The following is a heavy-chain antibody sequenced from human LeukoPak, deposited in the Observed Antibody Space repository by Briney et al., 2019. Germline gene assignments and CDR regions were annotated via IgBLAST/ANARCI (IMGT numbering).Heavy chain of an antibody. J-gene: IGHJ5*02. CDR1: GFTFSDYY. V-gene: IGHV3-11*01. CDR3: ARGLTSLRERIFFDP. Sequence: TGGSLRLSCAASGFTFSDYYMSWIRQAPGKGLEWVSYISSSGSTIYYADSVKGRFTISRDNAKNSLYLQMNSLRAEDTAVYYCARGLTSLRERIFFDPWGQGTLVTVSS. CDR2: ISSSGSTI. D-gene: IGHD3-16*01.